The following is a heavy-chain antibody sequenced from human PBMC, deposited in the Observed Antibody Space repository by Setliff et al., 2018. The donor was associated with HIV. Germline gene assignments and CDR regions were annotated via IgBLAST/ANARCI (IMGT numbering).Heavy chain of an antibody. CDR3: ARPDSRRYARGRDPLYGMDV. CDR2: INAGNGST. Sequence: ASVKVSCKASGYTFTNYAIQWVRQAPGQGLEWMGWINAGNGSTKYSQKLQGRVTITRDTFASTAYMELSSLRSEDTAVYYCARPDSRRYARGRDPLYGMDVWGQGTTVTVSS. J-gene: IGHJ6*02. D-gene: IGHD6-13*01. CDR1: GYTFTNYA. V-gene: IGHV1-3*01.